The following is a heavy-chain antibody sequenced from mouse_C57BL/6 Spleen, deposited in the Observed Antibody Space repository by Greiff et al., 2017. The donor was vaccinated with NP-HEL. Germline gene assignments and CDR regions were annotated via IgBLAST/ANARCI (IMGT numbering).Heavy chain of an antibody. Sequence: QVQLQQSGAELVRPGASVTLSCKASGYTFTDYEMHWVKQTPVHGLEWIGAIDPETGGTAYNQKFKGKAILTADKSSSTAYMELRSLTSEDSAVYYCTRSLGLLRWYFDVWGTGTTVTVSS. CDR3: TRSLGLLRWYFDV. V-gene: IGHV1-15*01. CDR1: GYTFTDYE. CDR2: IDPETGGT. D-gene: IGHD2-3*01. J-gene: IGHJ1*03.